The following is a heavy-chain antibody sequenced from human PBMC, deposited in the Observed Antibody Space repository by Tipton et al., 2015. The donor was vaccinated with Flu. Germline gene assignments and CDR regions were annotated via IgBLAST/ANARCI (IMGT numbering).Heavy chain of an antibody. J-gene: IGHJ4*02. V-gene: IGHV4-61*02. CDR3: ARHTGDSVRGVIDY. CDR2: IYSTGMT. CDR1: GGYVSSGSYY. Sequence: LRLSCSVSGGYVSSGSYYWSWIRQPAGKALEWIGRIYSTGMTKYNPSLKSQVTISLDTSKNQFSLRLNSVTAADTAVYYCARHTGDSVRGVIDYWGQGTLVTVSS. D-gene: IGHD3-10*02.